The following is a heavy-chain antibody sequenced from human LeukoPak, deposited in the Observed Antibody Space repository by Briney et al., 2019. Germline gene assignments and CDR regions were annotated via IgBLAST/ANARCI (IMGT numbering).Heavy chain of an antibody. D-gene: IGHD2-2*01. Sequence: GASVKVSCKASGYTFSGYYMHWVRQAPGQGLEWMGWINPNSGGTNYAQKFQGWVTITRDTSASTAYMELSSLRSEDTAVYYCARFRPYCSSTSCYRYWYFDLWGRGTLVTVSS. CDR3: ARFRPYCSSTSCYRYWYFDL. V-gene: IGHV1-2*04. CDR2: INPNSGGT. CDR1: GYTFSGYY. J-gene: IGHJ2*01.